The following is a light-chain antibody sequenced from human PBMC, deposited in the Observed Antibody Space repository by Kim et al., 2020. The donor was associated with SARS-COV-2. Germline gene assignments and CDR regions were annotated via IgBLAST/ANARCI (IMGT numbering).Light chain of an antibody. V-gene: IGKV1-5*01. CDR2: DVS. J-gene: IGKJ2*01. CDR3: QQYNSYPST. Sequence: SPSVGDRVPITCRASQSISGRLAWYQLKPGKAPKFLIYDVSSLERGVPSRFSGSGSGTEFTLTISSLQPDDFATYYCQQYNSYPSTFGQGTKLEI. CDR1: QSISGR.